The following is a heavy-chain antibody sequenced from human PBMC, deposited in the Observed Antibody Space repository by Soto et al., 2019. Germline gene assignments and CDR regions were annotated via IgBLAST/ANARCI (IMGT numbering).Heavy chain of an antibody. D-gene: IGHD6-13*01. V-gene: IGHV4-4*08. CDR2: YSFTGIT. CDR1: GGSIGSYY. CDR3: ARVGYDSTWAFDY. J-gene: IGHJ4*02. Sequence: PSETLSLTCTVSGGSIGSYYWNWIRLPPGQGLEWLGYYSFTGITNYNPSLKSRVTISADTSKNQFSLKLSSVTAADTAVYYCARVGYDSTWAFDYWGQGTVVTVSS.